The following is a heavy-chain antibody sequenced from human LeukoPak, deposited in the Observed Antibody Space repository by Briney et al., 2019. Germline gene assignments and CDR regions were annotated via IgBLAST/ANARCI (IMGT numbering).Heavy chain of an antibody. J-gene: IGHJ6*02. V-gene: IGHV3-23*01. CDR3: VRLVVERYYYHGMDV. D-gene: IGHD6-19*01. CDR1: GFTFSSYA. CDR2: ISGSGGST. Sequence: GGSLRLSCAASGFTFSSYAMSWVRQAPGKGLEWVSAISGSGGSTYYADSVKGRFTISRDNAKNSLYLQMNSLRAEDTAVYYCVRLVVERYYYHGMDVWGQGTTVTVSS.